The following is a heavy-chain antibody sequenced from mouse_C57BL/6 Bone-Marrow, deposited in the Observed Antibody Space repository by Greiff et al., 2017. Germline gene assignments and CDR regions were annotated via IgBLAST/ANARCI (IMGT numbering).Heavy chain of an antibody. Sequence: EVQLVESGGGLVKPGGSLKLSCAASGFTFSSYAMSWVRQTPEKRLEWVATISDGGSYTYYPDNVKGRFTISRDNAKNNLYLQMSHLKSEDTAMYYCARVDLLLRYWYFDVWGTGTTVTVAS. D-gene: IGHD1-1*01. J-gene: IGHJ1*03. CDR2: ISDGGSYT. CDR1: GFTFSSYA. CDR3: ARVDLLLRYWYFDV. V-gene: IGHV5-4*01.